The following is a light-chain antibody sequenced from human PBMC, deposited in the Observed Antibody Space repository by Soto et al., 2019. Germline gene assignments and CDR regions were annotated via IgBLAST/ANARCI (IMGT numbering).Light chain of an antibody. CDR3: RSYTNSGTVL. V-gene: IGLV2-14*01. CDR1: SSDVGGYDY. CDR2: NVR. J-gene: IGLJ2*01. Sequence: QSALTQPASVSGSPGQSITISCTGTSSDVGGYDYVSWYQQYAGKAPKLTIYNVRNRPSGVSNRFSGSKSGNTASLTISGLQPVDEADYVCRSYTNSGTVLFGGGTKLTVL.